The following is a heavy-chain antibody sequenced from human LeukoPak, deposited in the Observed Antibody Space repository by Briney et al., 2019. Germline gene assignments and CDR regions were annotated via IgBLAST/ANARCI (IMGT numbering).Heavy chain of an antibody. CDR2: IDPISDGT. V-gene: IGHV1-2*02. Sequence: GASVKVSCKTSGYTFTDYQIHWVRQAPGQGLEWMGWIDPISDGTRYSQKFQGRVTITIDTSIATVYMELTRLTSDDTAMYYCARIRSQNAGSYYAYWGQGTLVTVSS. J-gene: IGHJ4*02. CDR1: GYTFTDYQ. D-gene: IGHD3-10*01. CDR3: ARIRSQNAGSYYAY.